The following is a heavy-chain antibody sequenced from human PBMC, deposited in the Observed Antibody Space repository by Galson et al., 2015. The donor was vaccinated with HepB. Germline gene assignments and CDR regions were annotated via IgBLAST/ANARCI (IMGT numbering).Heavy chain of an antibody. CDR3: ARAGYYDSTKSGIFDY. CDR1: GYTFTSYG. D-gene: IGHD3-22*01. J-gene: IGHJ4*02. CDR2: ISAYNGNT. Sequence: SVKVSCKASGYTFTSYGISWVRQAPGQGLEWMGWISAYNGNTNYAQKLQGRVTITADESTSTAYMELSSLRSEDTAVYYCARAGYYDSTKSGIFDYWGQGTLVTVSS. V-gene: IGHV1-18*04.